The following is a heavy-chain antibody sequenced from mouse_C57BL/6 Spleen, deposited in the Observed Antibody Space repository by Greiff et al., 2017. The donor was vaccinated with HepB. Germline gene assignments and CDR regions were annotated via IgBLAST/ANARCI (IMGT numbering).Heavy chain of an antibody. CDR1: GFNIKDYY. Sequence: DVKLVESGAELVKPGASVKLSCTASGFNIKDYYMHWVKQRTEQGLEWIGRIDPEDGETKYAPKFQGKATITADTSSNTAYLQLSSLTSEDTAVYYCARGQLRLPFAYWGQGTLVTVSA. D-gene: IGHD3-2*02. CDR2: IDPEDGET. V-gene: IGHV14-2*01. J-gene: IGHJ3*01. CDR3: ARGQLRLPFAY.